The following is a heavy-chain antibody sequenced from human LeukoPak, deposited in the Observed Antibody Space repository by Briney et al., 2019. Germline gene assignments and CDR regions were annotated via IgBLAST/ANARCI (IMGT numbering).Heavy chain of an antibody. CDR3: ARAGGGYCSGGSCYLTYFDY. CDR2: ISGSGSYI. J-gene: IGHJ4*02. D-gene: IGHD2-15*01. CDR1: GFSFSSYS. V-gene: IGHV3-21*01. Sequence: SGGSLRLSCAASGFSFSSYSMNWVRQAPGKGLEWVSSISGSGSYIYDADSVKGRFTISRDNAKNSLYLQMNSLRAEDTAVYYCARAGGGYCSGGSCYLTYFDYWGQGTLVTVSS.